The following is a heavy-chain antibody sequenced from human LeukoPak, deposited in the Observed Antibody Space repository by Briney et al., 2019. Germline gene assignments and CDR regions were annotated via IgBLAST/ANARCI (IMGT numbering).Heavy chain of an antibody. CDR2: ISYDGSNK. D-gene: IGHD3-22*01. V-gene: IGHV3-30*03. CDR3: LLIEKDY. CDR1: GFTFSSYG. Sequence: GGSLRLSCAASGFTFSSYGMHWVRQAPGKGLEWVAVISYDGSNKYYGDSVKGRFTISRDNSKNTLYLQMNSLRAEDTAVYYTLLIEKDYWGQGTLVTVSS. J-gene: IGHJ4*02.